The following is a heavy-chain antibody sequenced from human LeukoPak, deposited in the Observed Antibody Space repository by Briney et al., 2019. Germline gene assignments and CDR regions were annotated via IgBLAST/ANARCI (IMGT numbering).Heavy chain of an antibody. CDR3: AKNREGYYYDSSGYCFDY. CDR2: ISGSDGST. D-gene: IGHD3-22*01. J-gene: IGHJ4*02. Sequence: GGSLRLSCAASGFTFSSYAMSWVRQAPGKGLEWVSGISGSDGSTNYADSVKGRFTISRENSKNTLYLQMNSLRAEDTAVYYCAKNREGYYYDSSGYCFDYWGQGTLVTVSS. V-gene: IGHV3-23*01. CDR1: GFTFSSYA.